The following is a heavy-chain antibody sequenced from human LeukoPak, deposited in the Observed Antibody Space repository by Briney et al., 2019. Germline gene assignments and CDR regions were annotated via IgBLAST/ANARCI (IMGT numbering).Heavy chain of an antibody. J-gene: IGHJ4*02. CDR1: GGSISSYY. CDR3: ARTQPFGYSYGPYFDY. CDR2: IYYNGNT. Sequence: PSETLSLTCTVSGGSISSYYWSWIRQPPGKGLEWIGYIYYNGNTDYNPSLKSRVTISVDTSKNQFSLKLTSVTAADTAVYFCARTQPFGYSYGPYFDYWGQGTLVTVSS. D-gene: IGHD5-18*01. V-gene: IGHV4-59*08.